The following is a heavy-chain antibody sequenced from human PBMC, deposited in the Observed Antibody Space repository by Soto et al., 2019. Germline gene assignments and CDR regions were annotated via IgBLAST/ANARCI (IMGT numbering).Heavy chain of an antibody. J-gene: IGHJ1*01. V-gene: IGHV4-34*01. Sequence: PSETLSLTCAVYGGSFSGYYWSWIRQPPGKGLEWIGEINHSGSTNYNPSLKSRVTISVDTSKNQFSLKLSSVTAADTAVYYCARGSIVVVPAAMRGYFQHWGQGTLVTVPQ. CDR1: GGSFSGYY. CDR3: ARGSIVVVPAAMRGYFQH. D-gene: IGHD2-2*01. CDR2: INHSGST.